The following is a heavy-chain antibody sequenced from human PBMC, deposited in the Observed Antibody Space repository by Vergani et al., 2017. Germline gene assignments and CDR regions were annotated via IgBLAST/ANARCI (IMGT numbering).Heavy chain of an antibody. Sequence: QVQLVQSGAEVKKPGASVKVSCKASGYTFTSYAMHWVRQAPGQRLEWMGWINAGNGNTKYSQKFQGRVTITRDTSASTAYMELSSLRSEDTAVYYCATRGRYSSSWYGFWFDPWGQGTLVTVSS. CDR2: INAGNGNT. V-gene: IGHV1-3*01. CDR1: GYTFTSYA. D-gene: IGHD6-13*01. J-gene: IGHJ5*02. CDR3: ATRGRYSSSWYGFWFDP.